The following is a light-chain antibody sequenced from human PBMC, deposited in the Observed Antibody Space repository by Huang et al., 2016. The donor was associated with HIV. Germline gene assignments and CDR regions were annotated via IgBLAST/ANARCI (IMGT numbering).Light chain of an antibody. CDR2: LGS. CDR3: MQSAQTPLT. V-gene: IGKV2-28*01. Sequence: DIVMTQSPLSLPVTPGGPASISCRSSQSLLQSNGYNYLDWYLQKPGQSPQLLIYLGSNRASGVPDRFSGSGSDTDFTLKISRVEAEDVGIYYCMQSAQTPLTFGGGTKVEIK. CDR1: QSLLQSNGYNY. J-gene: IGKJ4*01.